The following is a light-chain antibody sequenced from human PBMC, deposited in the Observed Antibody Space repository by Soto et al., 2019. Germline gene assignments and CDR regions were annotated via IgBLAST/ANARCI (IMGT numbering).Light chain of an antibody. V-gene: IGKV3-15*01. Sequence: TVMTQSPATLSVSPGDRATLSCRASKGLGTNLAWYQQRPGQAPRLLIYAASTRAAGVPARFSGSGSETEFTLTITTLQSEDFAVYYCQQYNHWPLSFGVGTRVEIK. CDR2: AAS. J-gene: IGKJ4*01. CDR1: KGLGTN. CDR3: QQYNHWPLS.